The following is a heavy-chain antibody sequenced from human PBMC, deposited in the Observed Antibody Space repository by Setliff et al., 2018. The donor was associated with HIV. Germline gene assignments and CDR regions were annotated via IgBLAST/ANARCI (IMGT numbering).Heavy chain of an antibody. CDR3: ARWGSGSYERVFDY. CDR2: VKQDGTET. CDR1: GFRFRSYW. D-gene: IGHD1-26*01. J-gene: IGHJ4*02. Sequence: LRLSCAASGFRFRSYWMSWVRQAPGKGLESVANVKQDGTETLYVDSVKGRFTISRDNANNLVYLQMNSLRVGDTAVYFCARWGSGSYERVFDYWGQGMLVTVSS. V-gene: IGHV3-7*01.